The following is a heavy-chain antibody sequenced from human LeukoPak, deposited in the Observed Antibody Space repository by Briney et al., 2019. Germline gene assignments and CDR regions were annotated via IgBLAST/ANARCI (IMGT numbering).Heavy chain of an antibody. J-gene: IGHJ6*03. Sequence: GSLRLSCAASGFSLSSYEKNWVRQAPGKGLEWVSYTSRSGSTRYYADSVKVRLTMSRDNAKNSLYLQMNSLRAEDTAVDYCARDRGWNYLDVWGKGTTVTVSS. CDR2: TSRSGSTR. D-gene: IGHD3-10*01. CDR1: GFSLSSYE. CDR3: ARDRGWNYLDV. V-gene: IGHV3-48*03.